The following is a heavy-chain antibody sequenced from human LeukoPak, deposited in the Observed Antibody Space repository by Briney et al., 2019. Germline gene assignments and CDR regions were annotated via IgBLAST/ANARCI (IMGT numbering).Heavy chain of an antibody. Sequence: ASVKVSCKASGYTFTSYAMNWVRQAPGQGLEWMGWINTNTGNPTYAQGFTGRFVFSLDTSVSTAYLQISSLKAEDTAVYYCARDGRDYYDSSGYPDVWGQGTTVTVSS. CDR2: INTNTGNP. J-gene: IGHJ6*02. CDR1: GYTFTSYA. D-gene: IGHD3-22*01. CDR3: ARDGRDYYDSSGYPDV. V-gene: IGHV7-4-1*02.